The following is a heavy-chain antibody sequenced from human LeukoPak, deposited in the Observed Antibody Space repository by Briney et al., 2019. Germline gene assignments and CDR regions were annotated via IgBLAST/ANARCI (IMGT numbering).Heavy chain of an antibody. J-gene: IGHJ5*02. CDR1: GYTFNSYG. Sequence: GASVKVSCKASGYTFNSYGISWVRQAPGQGLEWMGWISAYNGNTNYAQKLQGRVTMTTDTSTSTAYMELRSLRSDDTAVYYCARDLPDYDFWSGRDWFDPWGQGTLVTVSS. V-gene: IGHV1-18*01. CDR3: ARDLPDYDFWSGRDWFDP. D-gene: IGHD3-3*01. CDR2: ISAYNGNT.